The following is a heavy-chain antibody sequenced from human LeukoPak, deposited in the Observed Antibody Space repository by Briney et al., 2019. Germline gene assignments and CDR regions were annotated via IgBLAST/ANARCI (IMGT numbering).Heavy chain of an antibody. CDR2: MRPNTGDT. Sequence: ASVKVSCKASGYTFTNYDFNWVRQAPGQGLEWLGWMRPNTGDTHSALKFQGRVTMTRDTSITTAYMELSSLASDDTAVYFCAISTGWYRFDYWGQGTKVTVSS. D-gene: IGHD6-19*01. J-gene: IGHJ4*02. CDR1: GYTFTNYD. CDR3: AISTGWYRFDY. V-gene: IGHV1-8*01.